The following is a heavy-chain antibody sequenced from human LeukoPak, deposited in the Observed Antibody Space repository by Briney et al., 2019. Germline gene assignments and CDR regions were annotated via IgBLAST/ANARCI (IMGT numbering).Heavy chain of an antibody. V-gene: IGHV4-39*01. CDR2: IYYSGRT. CDR1: GGSISSSSYY. D-gene: IGHD5-24*01. J-gene: IGHJ4*02. Sequence: SSETLSLTCTVSGGSISSSSYYWGWIRPPPGKGLEWIGSIYYSGRTYYNPSLKSRVTISVDTSKNQFSLKLSSVTVADTAVYYCARRGDGYNLNYFSWGQGTLVTVSS. CDR3: ARRGDGYNLNYFS.